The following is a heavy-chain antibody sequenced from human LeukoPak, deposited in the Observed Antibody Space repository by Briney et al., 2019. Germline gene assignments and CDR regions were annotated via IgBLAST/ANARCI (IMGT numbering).Heavy chain of an antibody. CDR1: GFTFSDYG. CDR3: AKDQAGTWGLDY. J-gene: IGHJ4*02. CDR2: MRPHGGNN. Sequence: GGSLRLSCAASGFTFSDYGIHWIRQAPGKGLEWVAFMRPHGGNNYYSDSVKGRFNVSRDISKNTLYLQMDSLRPEDTAVYFCAKDQAGTWGLDYWGQGTLVTVSS. V-gene: IGHV3-30*02. D-gene: IGHD3-10*01.